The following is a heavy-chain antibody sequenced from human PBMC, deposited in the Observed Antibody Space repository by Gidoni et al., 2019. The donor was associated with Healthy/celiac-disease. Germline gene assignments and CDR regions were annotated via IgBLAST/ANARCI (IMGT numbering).Heavy chain of an antibody. CDR1: GFTLSSYA. V-gene: IGHV3-30-3*01. J-gene: IGHJ5*02. Sequence: QVQLVESGGGVVQPGRSLRLSCAASGFTLSSYAMHWVRQAPGQGLGWVAVIAYYESNTYYADSVKGRFTIFRNNSKNTRDLQMNSLRAEDTAVYYWARDGGKRGWFDPWGQGTLVTVSS. CDR3: ARDGGKRGWFDP. D-gene: IGHD3-3*01. CDR2: IAYYESNT.